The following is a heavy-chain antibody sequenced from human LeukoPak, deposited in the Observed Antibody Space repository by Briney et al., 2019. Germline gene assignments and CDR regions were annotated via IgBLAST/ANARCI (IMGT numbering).Heavy chain of an antibody. CDR2: ISFDGTNK. D-gene: IGHD3-22*01. CDR1: GFTFRTYA. Sequence: GGSLRLSCAASGFTFRTYAIHWVRQAPGKGLEWVAVISFDGTNKYYADSVRGRFTVSRDNSKNTLYLQMNSLRAEDTAVYYCAKGGSPYYYDSSGYYYAWGQGTLVTVSS. V-gene: IGHV3-30-3*01. CDR3: AKGGSPYYYDSSGYYYA. J-gene: IGHJ4*02.